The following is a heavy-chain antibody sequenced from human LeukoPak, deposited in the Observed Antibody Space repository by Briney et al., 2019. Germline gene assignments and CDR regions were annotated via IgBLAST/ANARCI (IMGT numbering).Heavy chain of an antibody. CDR3: ARDFAAGGYYDSSGPYFDY. V-gene: IGHV3-33*01. CDR2: IWYDGSNK. Sequence: PGGSLRLSCVVSGFTFRNFGMHWVRQAPGKGLEWVAVIWYDGSNKYYADSVKGRFTISRDNSKNTLYLQMNSLRAEDTAVYYCARDFAAGGYYDSSGPYFDYWGQGTLVTVSS. J-gene: IGHJ4*02. D-gene: IGHD3-22*01. CDR1: GFTFRNFG.